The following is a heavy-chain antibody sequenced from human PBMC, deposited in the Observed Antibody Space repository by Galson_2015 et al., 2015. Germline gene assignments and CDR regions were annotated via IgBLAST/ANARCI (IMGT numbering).Heavy chain of an antibody. Sequence: SLRLSCAASGFTFSDYYMSWIRQAPGKGLEWVSYISSSGSTIYYADSVKGRFTISRDNAKNSLYLQVNSLRAEDTAVYYCARDGPGSYEIAFDIWGQGTMVTVSS. J-gene: IGHJ3*02. CDR1: GFTFSDYY. CDR3: ARDGPGSYEIAFDI. CDR2: ISSSGSTI. D-gene: IGHD1-26*01. V-gene: IGHV3-11*01.